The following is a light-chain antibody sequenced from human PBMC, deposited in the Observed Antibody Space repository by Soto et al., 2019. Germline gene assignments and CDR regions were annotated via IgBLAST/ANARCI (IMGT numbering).Light chain of an antibody. V-gene: IGLV6-57*03. CDR1: SGSIASKY. CDR3: QSYDDDNHVV. CDR2: EDN. Sequence: NFMLTQPNSVSESPGKTVTISCTRNSGSIASKYVQWYQQRPGSAPTTVIYEDNERPSGVPDRFSGSIDSSSNSASLTISGLKTGDEADYYCQSYDDDNHVVFGGCTQLTVL. J-gene: IGLJ7*01.